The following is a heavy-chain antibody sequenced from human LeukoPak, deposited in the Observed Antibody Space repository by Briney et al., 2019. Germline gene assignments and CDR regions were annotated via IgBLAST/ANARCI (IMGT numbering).Heavy chain of an antibody. J-gene: IGHJ4*02. D-gene: IGHD3-10*01. V-gene: IGHV4-4*07. CDR3: ASMSQPSGRFDL. CDR2: FHITGST. CDR1: GDSISSYY. Sequence: SSETLSLTCTVSGDSISSYYWSWIRQPAGKGLEWIGRFHITGSTTYNPSLKSRGSISVDTSRNQFSLKLRSVTAADTAVYYCASMSQPSGRFDLWGQGTLVTVSS.